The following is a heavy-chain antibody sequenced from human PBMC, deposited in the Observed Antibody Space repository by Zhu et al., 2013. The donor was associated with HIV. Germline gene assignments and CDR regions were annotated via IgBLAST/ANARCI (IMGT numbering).Heavy chain of an antibody. Sequence: VQLEESGGGLIQPGGSLRLSCAASGFTFSSYAMHWVRQAPGKGLEWVAVISYDGSNKYYADSVKGRFTISRDNSKNTLYLQMNSLRAEDTAVYYCAGSYSGYDYYYYYGMDVWGQGTTVTVSS. CDR1: GFTFSSYA. J-gene: IGHJ6*02. CDR2: ISYDGSNK. CDR3: AGSYSGYDYYYYYGMDV. V-gene: IGHV3-30-3*01. D-gene: IGHD5-12*01.